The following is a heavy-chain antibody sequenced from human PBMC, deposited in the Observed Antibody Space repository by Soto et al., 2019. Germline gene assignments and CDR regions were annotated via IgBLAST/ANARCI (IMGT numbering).Heavy chain of an antibody. Sequence: PGGSLRLSCAASGFTFSSYGMHWVRQAPGKGLEWVAVISYDGSNKYYADSVKGRFTISRDNSKNTLYLQMNSLRAEDTAVYYCAKVENNWEMATILRPMVVVGIDYWGQGTLVTVSS. V-gene: IGHV3-30*18. J-gene: IGHJ4*02. D-gene: IGHD2-21*01. CDR3: AKVENNWEMATILRPMVVVGIDY. CDR1: GFTFSSYG. CDR2: ISYDGSNK.